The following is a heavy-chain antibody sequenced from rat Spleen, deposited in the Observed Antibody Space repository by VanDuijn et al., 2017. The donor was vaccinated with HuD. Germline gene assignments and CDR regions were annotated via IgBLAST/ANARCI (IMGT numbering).Heavy chain of an antibody. Sequence: EVQLVESGGGLVQPGRSMKLSCAASGFTFSDYYMAWVRQAPRKGLEWVASISYEGSTTYYGDSVKGRFTISRDNAKSTLYLQMNSLRSEDTATYYCTRVANIGTYYYVYYVMDAWGQGASVTVSS. CDR3: TRVANIGTYYYVYYVMDA. V-gene: IGHV5-22*01. J-gene: IGHJ4*01. D-gene: IGHD1-12*02. CDR2: ISYEGSTT. CDR1: GFTFSDYY.